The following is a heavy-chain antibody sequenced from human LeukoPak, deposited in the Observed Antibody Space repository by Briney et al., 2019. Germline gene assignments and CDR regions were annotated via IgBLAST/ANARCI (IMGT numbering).Heavy chain of an antibody. Sequence: SETLSLTCTVSGGSISSTTYYWGWIRQPPGKGLEWIGTIYSSGSTYYNPSLKSRVTISVATSRNQFSLNPSSVTAADTAVYYCARRVDTAMITGFDYWGQGTLVTVSS. CDR1: GGSISSTTYY. D-gene: IGHD5-18*01. J-gene: IGHJ4*02. V-gene: IGHV4-39*01. CDR3: ARRVDTAMITGFDY. CDR2: IYSSGST.